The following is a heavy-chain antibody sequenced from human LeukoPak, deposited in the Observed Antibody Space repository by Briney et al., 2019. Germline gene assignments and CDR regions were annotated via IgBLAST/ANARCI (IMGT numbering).Heavy chain of an antibody. D-gene: IGHD6-19*01. V-gene: IGHV3-23*01. J-gene: IGHJ6*02. CDR3: ARGVAGGMGV. Sequence: PGGSLRLSCAAPGFTFSSYAMNWVRQAPGKGLEWVSFISGRGGSTYYPDSVKGRFTISRDNSKNTLHLQMNSLRAEDTAVYYCARGVAGGMGVWGQGTTVTVSS. CDR1: GFTFSSYA. CDR2: ISGRGGST.